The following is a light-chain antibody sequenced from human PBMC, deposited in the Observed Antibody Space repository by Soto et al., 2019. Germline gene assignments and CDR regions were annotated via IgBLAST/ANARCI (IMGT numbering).Light chain of an antibody. Sequence: EIVLTQSPGTLSLSPGERATLFCRASQSVATSQLAWYQQKPGQAPRLLIGASSRATGVPDRFIASGSGTDFTLTISRLEPEDFAVYYCQQFASSPRTFGRGTKVDIK. V-gene: IGKV3-20*01. CDR3: QQFASSPRT. J-gene: IGKJ1*01. CDR2: GAS. CDR1: QSVATSQ.